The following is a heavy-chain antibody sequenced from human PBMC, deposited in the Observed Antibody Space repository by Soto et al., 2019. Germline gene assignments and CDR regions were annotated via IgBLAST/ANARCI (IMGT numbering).Heavy chain of an antibody. V-gene: IGHV4-30-4*01. D-gene: IGHD2-2*01. Sequence: QVQLQESGPGLVKPSQTLSLTCTVSGDSMNSDDYYWSWIRQPPGKGLEWIGNIYHSGNTYSSPSLKSRVTMSVDTSRNQFSLKLSSVTAADTAVYYCVREVVLLPAGLDYNWFDPWGQGTLVTVSS. CDR3: VREVVLLPAGLDYNWFDP. CDR2: IYHSGNT. J-gene: IGHJ5*02. CDR1: GDSMNSDDYY.